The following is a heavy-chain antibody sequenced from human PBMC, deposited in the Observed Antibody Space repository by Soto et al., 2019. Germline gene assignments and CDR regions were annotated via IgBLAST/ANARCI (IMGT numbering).Heavy chain of an antibody. Sequence: ASVKVSCKASGGTFSSYTISWVRQAPGQGLKWMGRIIPILGIANYAQKFQGRVTITADKSTSTAYMELSSLRSEDTAVYYCASLDGGIAVAGPPWGQGTLVTVSS. J-gene: IGHJ5*02. D-gene: IGHD6-19*01. CDR3: ASLDGGIAVAGPP. V-gene: IGHV1-69*02. CDR2: IIPILGIA. CDR1: GGTFSSYT.